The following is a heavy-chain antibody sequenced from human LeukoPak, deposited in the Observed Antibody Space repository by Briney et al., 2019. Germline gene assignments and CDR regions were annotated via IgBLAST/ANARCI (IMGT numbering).Heavy chain of an antibody. CDR1: GGSVSSSSSY. CDR2: VYYSGTT. Sequence: PSETLSLTCTVSGGSVSSSSSYWAWIRQPPGRGLEWTGSVYYSGTTYYNTPLESRVTISEDTSRNRFSLMLSSVTAADTAVYYCVRQNSDYYYYYLDVWGEGTTVIVS. CDR3: VRQNSDYYYYYLDV. J-gene: IGHJ6*03. V-gene: IGHV4-39*01. D-gene: IGHD1-7*01.